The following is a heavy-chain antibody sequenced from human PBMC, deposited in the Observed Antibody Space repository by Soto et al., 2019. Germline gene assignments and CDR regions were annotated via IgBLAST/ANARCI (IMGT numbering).Heavy chain of an antibody. V-gene: IGHV3-21*01. Sequence: EVLLVESGGGLVRPGGSLRLSCAASGFSFSDYGMNWVRQAPGKGLEWVSSISSNSMYKKYADSVQGRFAISRDNAENSLSLQMSSLRDEDTAVYYCVRHDVKGSSWYRVFDYWGLGTLVTVSS. D-gene: IGHD6-13*01. CDR3: VRHDVKGSSWYRVFDY. CDR2: ISSNSMYK. CDR1: GFSFSDYG. J-gene: IGHJ4*02.